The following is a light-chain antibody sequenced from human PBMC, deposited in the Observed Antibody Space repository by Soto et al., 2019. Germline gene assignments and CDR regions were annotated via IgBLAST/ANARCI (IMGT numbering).Light chain of an antibody. V-gene: IGLV4-69*01. Sequence: QLVVTQSPSASASLGASVKLTCTLSSGHSTYAIAWHQQQPEKGPRYLMNLNSDGSHSKGDGIPDRFSGSSSGTERYLTTASLQSEDEADYCCQTWGTGIWVFGGGTKLNVL. CDR3: QTWGTGIWV. CDR2: LNSDGSH. CDR1: SGHSTYA. J-gene: IGLJ3*02.